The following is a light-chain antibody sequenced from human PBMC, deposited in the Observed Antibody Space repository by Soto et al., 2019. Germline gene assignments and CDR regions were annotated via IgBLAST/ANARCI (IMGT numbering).Light chain of an antibody. V-gene: IGKV1-39*01. CDR2: AAS. J-gene: IGKJ5*01. CDR1: QSISNY. Sequence: DIEMTQSPSSLSSCVGDIFSITCRASQSISNYLNWYQQKPGTAPKLLIYAASSLQSGVPSRFSGSGSGTDFTLTISSLQPEDFATYYCQQSYSTPITFGQGTRLEIK. CDR3: QQSYSTPIT.